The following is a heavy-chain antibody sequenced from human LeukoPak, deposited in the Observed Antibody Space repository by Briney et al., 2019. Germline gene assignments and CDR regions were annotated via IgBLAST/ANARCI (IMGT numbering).Heavy chain of an antibody. J-gene: IGHJ4*02. CDR2: IYYSGST. CDR3: ARHSRFGVVVITHFDY. Sequence: SETLSLTCTVSGGSLSSSSYYWGWIRQPPGKGLEWIGSIYYSGSTYYNPSLKSRVTISVDTSKNQFSLKLSSVTAADTAVYYCARHSRFGVVVITHFDYWGQGTLVTVSS. CDR1: GGSLSSSSYY. V-gene: IGHV4-39*01. D-gene: IGHD3-22*01.